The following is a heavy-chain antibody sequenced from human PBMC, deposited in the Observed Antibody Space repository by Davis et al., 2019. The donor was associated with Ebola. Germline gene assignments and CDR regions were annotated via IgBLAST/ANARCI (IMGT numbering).Heavy chain of an antibody. CDR1: GGSISSYY. CDR2: IYYSGST. D-gene: IGHD2-15*01. Sequence: SETLSLTCTVSGGSISSYYWGWIRQPPGKGLEWIGSIYYSGSTYYNPSLKSRVTISVDTSKNQFSLKLSSVTAADTAVYYCARAAGRYCSGGSCYVGRRVNWFDPWGQGTLVTVSS. V-gene: IGHV4-39*01. CDR3: ARAAGRYCSGGSCYVGRRVNWFDP. J-gene: IGHJ5*02.